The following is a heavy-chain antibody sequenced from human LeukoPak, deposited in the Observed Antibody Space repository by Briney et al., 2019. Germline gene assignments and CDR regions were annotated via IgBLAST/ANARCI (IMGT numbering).Heavy chain of an antibody. CDR3: ARGPRGIRYSYGSLFDY. V-gene: IGHV4-4*07. Sequence: KPSETLSLTCTVSGDSISPYYWSWIRQSAEKGLQWIGRVSAGGTTDYNPSLKSRVTMSVDTSKTQFSLKMTSVTAADTAVYYCARGPRGIRYSYGSLFDYWGQGTLVTVSS. CDR2: VSAGGTT. D-gene: IGHD5-18*01. CDR1: GDSISPYY. J-gene: IGHJ4*02.